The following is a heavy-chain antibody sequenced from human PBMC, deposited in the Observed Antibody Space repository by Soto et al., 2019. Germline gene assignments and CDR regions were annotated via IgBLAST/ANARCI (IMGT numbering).Heavy chain of an antibody. J-gene: IGHJ4*02. Sequence: QVQLVESGGGVVQPGRSLQVSCAASGFTFSNYGMQWVRQAPGKGLEWVAVISYDGKNKYYADSVKGRFTISRDNSKNTLYLQMDSLRAEDTAVYYCAKXXXXXXAHHFDYWGQGTLVTVSS. CDR2: ISYDGKNK. CDR1: GFTFSNYG. V-gene: IGHV3-30*18. CDR3: AKXXXXXXAHHFDY.